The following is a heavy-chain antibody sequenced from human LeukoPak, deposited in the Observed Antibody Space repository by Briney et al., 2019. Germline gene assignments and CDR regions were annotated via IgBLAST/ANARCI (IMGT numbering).Heavy chain of an antibody. CDR3: ATPPPGTCSSTSCPFDY. CDR1: GGTFSSYA. Sequence: SVKVSCKASGGTFSSYAISWVRQAPGQGLEWMGRIIPIFGIANYAQKFQGRVTITADKSTSTAYMELSSLRSEDTAVYYCATPPPGTCSSTSCPFDYWGQGTLVTVSS. V-gene: IGHV1-69*04. CDR2: IIPIFGIA. J-gene: IGHJ4*02. D-gene: IGHD2-2*01.